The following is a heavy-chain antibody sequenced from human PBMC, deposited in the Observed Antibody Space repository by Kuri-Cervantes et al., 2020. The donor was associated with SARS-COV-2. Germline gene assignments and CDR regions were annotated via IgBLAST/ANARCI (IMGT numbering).Heavy chain of an antibody. D-gene: IGHD6-13*01. J-gene: IGHJ6*03. V-gene: IGHV3-30*02. CDR1: GFTFSSYG. CDR3: AEDAGIAAAGTRYYYYYCMDV. Sequence: GGSLRLSCAASGFTFSSYGMHWVRQAPGKGLEWVAFIRYDGSNKYYADSVKGRFTISRDNSKNTLYLQMNSLRAEDTAVYYCAEDAGIAAAGTRYYYYYCMDVWGKGTTVTVSS. CDR2: IRYDGSNK.